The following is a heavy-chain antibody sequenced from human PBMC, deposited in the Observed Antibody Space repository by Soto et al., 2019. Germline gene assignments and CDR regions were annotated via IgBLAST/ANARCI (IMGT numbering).Heavy chain of an antibody. CDR2: IYHSGST. CDR1: GGSISSGGYS. Sequence: PSETLSLTCAVSGGSISSGGYSWSWIRQPPGKGLEWIAYIYHSGSTYYNTSLKSRVTMSVDRSKNQLSLKLSSVTAADTAVYYCARYKSNYYYGMDVWGQGTTVT. J-gene: IGHJ6*02. CDR3: ARYKSNYYYGMDV. V-gene: IGHV4-30-2*01. D-gene: IGHD1-20*01.